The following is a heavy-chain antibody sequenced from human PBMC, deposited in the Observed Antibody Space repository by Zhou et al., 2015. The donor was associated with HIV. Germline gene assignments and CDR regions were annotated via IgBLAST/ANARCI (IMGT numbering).Heavy chain of an antibody. CDR1: EFTFSSYN. V-gene: IGHV3-21*01. CDR3: SRQGPGIAVAQGMDV. Sequence: EVQLVESGGRPGQAWGGSLRLSCAASEFTFSSYNMNWVRQAPGKGLEWVSYISSSSTYIYYTDSVKGRFTISRDNAKNSLYLQMNSLRAEDTAVYYCSRQGPGIAVAQGMDVWGQGP. J-gene: IGHJ6*02. D-gene: IGHD6-19*01. CDR2: ISSSSTYI.